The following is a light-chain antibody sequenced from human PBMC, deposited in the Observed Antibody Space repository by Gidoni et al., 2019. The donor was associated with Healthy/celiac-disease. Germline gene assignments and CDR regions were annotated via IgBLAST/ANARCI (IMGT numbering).Light chain of an antibody. CDR3: QQYNNWPLT. CDR1: QSVSSN. CDR2: GAS. Sequence: VMTQSPATLSVSPGERATLSCRASQSVSSNLDWYQQKPGQAPRLLIYGASTRATGIPARFSGSGSGTEFTLTISSLQSEDFAVYYCQQYNNWPLTFGQXTQLEIK. J-gene: IGKJ1*01. V-gene: IGKV3-15*01.